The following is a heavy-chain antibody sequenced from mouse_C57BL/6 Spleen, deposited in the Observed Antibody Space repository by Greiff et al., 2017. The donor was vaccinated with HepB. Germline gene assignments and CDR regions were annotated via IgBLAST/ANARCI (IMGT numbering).Heavy chain of an antibody. J-gene: IGHJ2*01. CDR3: ARRPLGRGGYYFDY. CDR1: GYAFSSYW. D-gene: IGHD4-1*01. Sequence: QVQLQQSGAELVKPGASVKISCKASGYAFSSYWMYWVKQRPGKGLEWIGQIYPGDGDTNYNGKFKGKATLTADKSSSTAYMQLSSLTSEDSAVYFCARRPLGRGGYYFDYWGQGTTLTVSS. V-gene: IGHV1-80*01. CDR2: IYPGDGDT.